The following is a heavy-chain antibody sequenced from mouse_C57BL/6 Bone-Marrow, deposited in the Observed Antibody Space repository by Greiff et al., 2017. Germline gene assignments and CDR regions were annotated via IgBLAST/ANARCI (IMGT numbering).Heavy chain of an antibody. D-gene: IGHD3-2*02. J-gene: IGHJ3*01. CDR1: GFSLSTSGMG. CDR2: IYWDDDK. CDR3: AGSRLWPPTGFAY. V-gene: IGHV8-12*01. Sequence: QVQLKESGPGILQSSQTLSLTCSFSGFSLSTSGMGVSWIRQPSGKGLEWLAHIYWDDDKRYNPSLKSRPTISKDSSSNPVVLKVTGVDTADNSTDYCAGSRLWPPTGFAYWGQGTLVTVSA.